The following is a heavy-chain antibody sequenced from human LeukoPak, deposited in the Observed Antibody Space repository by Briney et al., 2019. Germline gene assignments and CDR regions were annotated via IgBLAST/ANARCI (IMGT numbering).Heavy chain of an antibody. J-gene: IGHJ6*02. Sequence: GGSLRLSCAASGFTVSNNYMSWVRQAPGKGLEWVSVIYSGGSTYYADSVKGRFTISRDNSKNTLYLQMNSLRAEDTAVYYCAREGSPGRYYYYGMDVWGQGTTVTVSS. CDR2: IYSGGST. CDR1: GFTVSNNY. V-gene: IGHV3-66*01. CDR3: AREGSPGRYYYYGMDV. D-gene: IGHD3-10*01.